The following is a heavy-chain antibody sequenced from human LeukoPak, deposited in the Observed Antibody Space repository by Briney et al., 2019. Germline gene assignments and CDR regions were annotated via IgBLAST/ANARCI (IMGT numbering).Heavy chain of an antibody. Sequence: GGSLRLSCAASGFTFSSYSMNWVRQAPGKGLEWVSYISSSSTIYYADSVKGRFTISRDNAKNSLYLQMNSLRAEDTAVYYCARSRSPVGDYWGQGTLVTVSS. V-gene: IGHV3-48*04. CDR2: ISSSSTI. D-gene: IGHD3-16*01. CDR1: GFTFSSYS. CDR3: ARSRSPVGDY. J-gene: IGHJ4*02.